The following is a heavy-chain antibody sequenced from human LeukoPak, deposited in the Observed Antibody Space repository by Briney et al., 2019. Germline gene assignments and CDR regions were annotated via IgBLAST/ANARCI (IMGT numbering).Heavy chain of an antibody. CDR3: AKGVYYFDC. V-gene: IGHV6-1*01. Sequence: SQTLSLTCAISGDSVSSNSAAWSWIRQSPSRGLEWLGMTYYRSKWYNDYAVSVKSRITINPDTSRNQFSLQLNSVTPEDTAVYYCAKGVYYFDCWGQGTLVTVSS. J-gene: IGHJ4*02. CDR2: TYYRSKWYN. CDR1: GDSVSSNSAA.